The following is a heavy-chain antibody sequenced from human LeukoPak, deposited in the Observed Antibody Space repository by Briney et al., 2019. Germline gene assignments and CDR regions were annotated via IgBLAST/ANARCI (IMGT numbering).Heavy chain of an antibody. CDR1: GFTFSNYW. Sequence: PGGSLRLSCAASGFTFSNYWMSWVRQPPGKGLEWVAHIKPDGSGKNYVDSVKGRFTLFRDDAKNSVYLQMNSLRVEDTAVYYCARGKLLWFGELPMDVWGQGTTVTVSS. CDR3: ARGKLLWFGELPMDV. V-gene: IGHV3-7*01. D-gene: IGHD3-10*01. J-gene: IGHJ6*02. CDR2: IKPDGSGK.